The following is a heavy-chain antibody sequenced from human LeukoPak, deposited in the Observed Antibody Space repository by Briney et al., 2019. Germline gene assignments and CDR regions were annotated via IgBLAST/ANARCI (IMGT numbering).Heavy chain of an antibody. CDR1: GYSFTSYW. J-gene: IGHJ4*02. V-gene: IGHV5-51*01. CDR3: ARRPWPTISAPDYSHFDY. Sequence: GESLKISCKGSGYSFTSYWIGWVRQMPGKGLEWMGIIYPGDSDTRYSPSFQGQVTISADKSISTAYLQWSSLKASDTAMYYCARRPWPTISAPDYSHFDYWGQGTLVTVSS. CDR2: IYPGDSDT. D-gene: IGHD4-11*01.